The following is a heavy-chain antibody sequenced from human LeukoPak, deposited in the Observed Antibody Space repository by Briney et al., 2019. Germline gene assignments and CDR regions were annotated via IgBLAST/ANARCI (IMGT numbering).Heavy chain of an antibody. CDR1: GYTFTGYY. CDR2: INPNNGGT. Sequence: GASVTVSCKASGYTFTGYYMHWVRQAPGQGLEWMGWINPNNGGTNYAQKFQGRVTMTRDTSISTVYMELSRLTSDDTAVYYCARGRGTTSSNFDYWGQGNLVTVSS. CDR3: ARGRGTTSSNFDY. D-gene: IGHD2-2*01. J-gene: IGHJ4*02. V-gene: IGHV1-2*02.